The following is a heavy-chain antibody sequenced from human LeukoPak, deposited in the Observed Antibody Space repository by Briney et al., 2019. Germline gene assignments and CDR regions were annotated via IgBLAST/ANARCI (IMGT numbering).Heavy chain of an antibody. CDR3: ARGHDYVWGSYRYQFDY. D-gene: IGHD3-16*02. CDR1: GGTFSSYA. Sequence: SVKVSCKASGGTFSSYAISWVRQAPGQGLEWMGGIIPIFGTANYAQKFQGRVTITADESTSTAYMELSSLRSEDTAVYYCARGHDYVWGSYRYQFDYWGQGTLVTVSS. V-gene: IGHV1-69*13. J-gene: IGHJ4*02. CDR2: IIPIFGTA.